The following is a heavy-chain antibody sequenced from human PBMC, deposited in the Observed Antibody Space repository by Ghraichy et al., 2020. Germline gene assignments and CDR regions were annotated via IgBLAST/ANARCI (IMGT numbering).Heavy chain of an antibody. Sequence: GGSLRLSCAASGFTFSSYWMTWVRQAPGKGLEWVANIKDDGSESYHVDSVRGRFTISRDNAKNSLYRQMNSLRAEDTAVYYCTRDPAWGALDYWGQGTLVTVSS. CDR1: GFTFSSYW. CDR2: IKDDGSES. D-gene: IGHD1-26*01. V-gene: IGHV3-7*01. CDR3: TRDPAWGALDY. J-gene: IGHJ4*02.